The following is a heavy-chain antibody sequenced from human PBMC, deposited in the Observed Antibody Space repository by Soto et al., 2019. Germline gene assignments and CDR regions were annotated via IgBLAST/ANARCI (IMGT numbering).Heavy chain of an antibody. V-gene: IGHV3-23*01. J-gene: IGHJ4*02. D-gene: IGHD2-15*01. CDR2: IGGNGVTT. Sequence: EVQLLESGGGLVQPGGSLRLSCAASGFSIGSSAWSWDRQAPGKGLDWVSTIGGNGVTTFYADSAKGRFTISRDISRNTVFLQMSSLRAEDTALYYCAKSSRYCSGGGCFYYFDYWGQGTLVTVSS. CDR1: GFSIGSSA. CDR3: AKSSRYCSGGGCFYYFDY.